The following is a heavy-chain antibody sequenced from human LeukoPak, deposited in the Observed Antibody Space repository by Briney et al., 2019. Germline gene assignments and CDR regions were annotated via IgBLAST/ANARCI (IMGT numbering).Heavy chain of an antibody. CDR3: VRDRTVSTILDY. CDR2: IKTDGSAM. V-gene: IGHV3-74*03. Sequence: GGSLRLSCVGSGFTFNDYWIHWVRQAPGKGLVWVSAIKTDGSAMQYADSVRGRFAISRDNAKNTVYLQMNSLRDEDTAVYYCVRDRTVSTILDYWGQGTLVTVSS. D-gene: IGHD5/OR15-5a*01. J-gene: IGHJ4*02. CDR1: GFTFNDYW.